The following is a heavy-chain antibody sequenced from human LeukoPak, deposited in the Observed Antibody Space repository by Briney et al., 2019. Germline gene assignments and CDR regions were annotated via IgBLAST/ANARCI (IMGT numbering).Heavy chain of an antibody. J-gene: IGHJ4*02. CDR1: GFTFSSYG. CDR2: ISYDGSNK. Sequence: TGRSLRLSCAASGFTFSSYGMHWVRQAPGKGLEWVAVISYDGSNKYYADSVKGRFTISRDNSKNTLYLQMNSLRAEDTAVYYCARDLYYALDYWGQGTLVIVSS. D-gene: IGHD3-10*01. V-gene: IGHV3-30*03. CDR3: ARDLYYALDY.